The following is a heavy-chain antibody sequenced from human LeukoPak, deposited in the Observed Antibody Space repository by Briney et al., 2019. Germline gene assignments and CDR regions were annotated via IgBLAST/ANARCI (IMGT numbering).Heavy chain of an antibody. CDR3: AREWYYYMDV. J-gene: IGHJ6*03. V-gene: IGHV3-11*04. CDR1: GFTFSDYY. CDR2: ITWDGGST. Sequence: PGGSLRLSCAASGFTFSDYYMGWVRQAPGKGLEWVSLITWDGGSTYYADSMKGRFTISRDNAKNSLYLQMNSLRAEDTAVYYCAREWYYYMDVWGKGTTVTVSS.